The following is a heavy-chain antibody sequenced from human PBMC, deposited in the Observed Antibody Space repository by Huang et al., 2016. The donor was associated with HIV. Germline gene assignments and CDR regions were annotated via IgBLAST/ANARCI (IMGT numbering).Heavy chain of an antibody. CDR2: SSSSSNSK. Sequence: EVQLVESGGGLVQPGTSLRLSCAASGFTFGDFNMNWGRQAPGKGLEWISYSSSSSNSKLYADSVKGRFTISRDNARNSLYLQLKSLRVEDTAVYYCARESCSGGTCYLFDFWGQGVLVTVSS. CDR1: GFTFGDFN. V-gene: IGHV3-48*04. D-gene: IGHD2-15*01. J-gene: IGHJ4*02. CDR3: ARESCSGGTCYLFDF.